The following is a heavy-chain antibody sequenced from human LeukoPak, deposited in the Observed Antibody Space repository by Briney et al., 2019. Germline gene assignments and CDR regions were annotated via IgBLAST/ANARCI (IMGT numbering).Heavy chain of an antibody. Sequence: GESLKISCKGSGYSFTSYWIGSVRQMPGKGLEWMGIIYPGDSDTRYSPSFQGQVTISADKSISTAYLQWSSLKASDTAMYYCARSSIGYYYYYYMDVWGKGTTVTVSS. J-gene: IGHJ6*03. CDR1: GYSFTSYW. CDR3: ARSSIGYYYYYYMDV. D-gene: IGHD6-6*01. V-gene: IGHV5-51*01. CDR2: IYPGDSDT.